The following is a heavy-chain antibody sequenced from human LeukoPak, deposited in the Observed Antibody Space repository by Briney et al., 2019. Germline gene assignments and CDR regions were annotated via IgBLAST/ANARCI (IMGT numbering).Heavy chain of an antibody. Sequence: ASVKVSCKASGYTVTSYYMHWVRQAPRQGLEWMAILNPSGGSSNYAQKFQGRATLTRATSTGTVYMELSSLRSEDTAVYYCASVYKHGMDVWGQGTTVIVSS. CDR3: ASVYKHGMDV. V-gene: IGHV1-46*01. D-gene: IGHD5-24*01. CDR2: LNPSGGSS. CDR1: GYTVTSYY. J-gene: IGHJ6*02.